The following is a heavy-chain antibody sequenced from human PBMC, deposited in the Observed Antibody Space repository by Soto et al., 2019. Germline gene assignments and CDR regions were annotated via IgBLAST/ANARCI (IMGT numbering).Heavy chain of an antibody. CDR3: ASAGGYSSGWPSDFDY. V-gene: IGHV3-7*03. CDR2: IKQDGSEK. Sequence: GGSLRLSCAASGFTFSSYWMSWVRQAPGKGLEWVANIKQDGSEKYYVDSVKGRFTISRDNAKNSLYLQMNSLRAEDTAVYYCASAGGYSSGWPSDFDYWGQGTLVTVSS. D-gene: IGHD6-19*01. J-gene: IGHJ4*02. CDR1: GFTFSSYW.